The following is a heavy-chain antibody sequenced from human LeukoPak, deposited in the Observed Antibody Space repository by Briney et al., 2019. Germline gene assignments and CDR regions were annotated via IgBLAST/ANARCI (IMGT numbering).Heavy chain of an antibody. V-gene: IGHV4-59*01. CDR1: GGSISSYY. D-gene: IGHD1-26*01. Sequence: SETLSLTCTVSGGSISSYYWSWIRQPPGKGLEWIGYIYYSGSTNYNPSLKSRVTISVDTSKNQFSLKLSSVAAADRAVYYCAREGTVDGATHYFDYWGQGTLVTVSS. CDR3: AREGTVDGATHYFDY. J-gene: IGHJ4*02. CDR2: IYYSGST.